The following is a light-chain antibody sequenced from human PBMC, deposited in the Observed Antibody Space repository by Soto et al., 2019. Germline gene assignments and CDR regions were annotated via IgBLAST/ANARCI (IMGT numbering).Light chain of an antibody. CDR2: INYDGTH. CDR1: SGYSTYA. J-gene: IGLJ3*02. Sequence: QLVLTQSPSASASLGASVKLTCTLSSGYSTYAIAWHQQQSEKGPRLLMKINYDGTHSKGDGFFDRFSGSGSGAERHLTISSLQSEDEADYYCQSLGTGIQVFGGGTKLTVL. CDR3: QSLGTGIQV. V-gene: IGLV4-69*01.